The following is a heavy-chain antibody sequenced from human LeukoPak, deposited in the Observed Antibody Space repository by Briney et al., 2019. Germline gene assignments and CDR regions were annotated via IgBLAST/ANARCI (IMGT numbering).Heavy chain of an antibody. CDR2: IYSGGST. V-gene: IGHV3-53*01. J-gene: IGHJ5*02. D-gene: IGHD2-2*01. Sequence: PGGSLRLSCAASGFTVSNNYMNWIRQAPGTGLEWVSVIYSGGSTRYADSVKGRFTISRDNSKNTLYLQMNSLRAEDTAVYYCARGYCSSNTCQIYPWGQGTLVTVSS. CDR3: ARGYCSSNTCQIYP. CDR1: GFTVSNNY.